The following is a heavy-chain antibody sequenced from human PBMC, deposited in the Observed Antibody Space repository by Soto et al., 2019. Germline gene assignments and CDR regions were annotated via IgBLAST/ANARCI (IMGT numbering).Heavy chain of an antibody. CDR2: VYYSGGT. V-gene: IGHV4-31*03. CDR3: ATCIVGATPHWFAP. Sequence: TLPGTCTVSGGSIIGGGYYWSWSRPHPGKGLEWVGYVYYSGGTYYNPSRKSRVTISVATCKSQFCLKLSSVTAADTAVHNFATCIVGATPHWFAPWGQGTLVTVSS. CDR1: GGSIIGGGYY. J-gene: IGHJ5*02. D-gene: IGHD1-26*01.